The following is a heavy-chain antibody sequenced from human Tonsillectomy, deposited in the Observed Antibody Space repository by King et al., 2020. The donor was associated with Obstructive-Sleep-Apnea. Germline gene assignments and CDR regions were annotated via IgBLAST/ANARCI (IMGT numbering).Heavy chain of an antibody. V-gene: IGHV4-59*01. D-gene: IGHD5-12*01. CDR2: IYYTGST. CDR3: ARVRGESGYDAGMDV. CDR1: GGSISSYY. Sequence: VQLQESGPGLVKPSETLSLTCTVSGGSISSYYWGWIRQPPGKGLEWIGYIYYTGSTTHNPSLTGRVTISVDTSKRHFSLKLNSVTAADTAVYYCARVRGESGYDAGMDVWDQGTTVIVSS. J-gene: IGHJ6*02.